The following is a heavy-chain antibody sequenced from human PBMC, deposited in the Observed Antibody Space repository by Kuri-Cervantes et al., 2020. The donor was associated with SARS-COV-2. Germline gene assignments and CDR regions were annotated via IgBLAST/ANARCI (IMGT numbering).Heavy chain of an antibody. Sequence: SVKVSCKASGGTFSSYAISWVRQAPGQRLEWMGGIIPIFGTANYAQKFQGRVTMTTDTSTSTTYMELRSLRSDDTAVYYCARQAQLVKFDYWGQGTLVTVSS. V-gene: IGHV1-69*05. J-gene: IGHJ4*02. CDR1: GGTFSSYA. CDR2: IIPIFGTA. CDR3: ARQAQLVKFDY. D-gene: IGHD6-6*01.